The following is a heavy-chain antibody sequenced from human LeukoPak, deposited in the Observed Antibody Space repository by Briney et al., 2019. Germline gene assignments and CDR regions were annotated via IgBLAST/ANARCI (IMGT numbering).Heavy chain of an antibody. J-gene: IGHJ4*02. CDR3: ARELSGYFDY. CDR1: GGSISSYY. V-gene: IGHV4-59*01. D-gene: IGHD6-19*01. CDR2: IYYSGST. Sequence: SETLSLTCTVSGGSISSYYWSWIRQPPGKGLEWIGYIYYSGSTNYNPSLKSRVTISVDTSKNQFSLKLSSVTAADTAVYYCARELSGYFDYWGQGTLVTVSS.